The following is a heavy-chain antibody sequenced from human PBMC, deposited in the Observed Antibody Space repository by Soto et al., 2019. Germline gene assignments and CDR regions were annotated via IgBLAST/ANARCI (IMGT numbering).Heavy chain of an antibody. Sequence: ETLSLTCTVSVGSIRSYYWSWIRQPAGKGLEWIGRIYTSGSTNYNPSLKSRVTMSLDTSKTQFSLRLTSVTAADTAVYYCEGWSGYYNIDVWGQGTTVTVSS. J-gene: IGHJ6*02. CDR2: IYTSGST. V-gene: IGHV4-4*07. D-gene: IGHD3-3*01. CDR1: VGSIRSYY. CDR3: EGWSGYYNIDV.